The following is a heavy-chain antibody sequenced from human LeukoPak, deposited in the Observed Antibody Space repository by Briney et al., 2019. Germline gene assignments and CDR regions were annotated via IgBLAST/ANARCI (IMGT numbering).Heavy chain of an antibody. CDR1: GGSISSYY. CDR3: ARVDYYGSGSYDY. D-gene: IGHD3-10*01. V-gene: IGHV4-4*09. J-gene: IGHJ4*02. CDR2: IYTSGST. Sequence: SETLSLTCTVSGGSISSYYWSWIRQPPGKGLEWIGYIYTSGSTNYNPSLKSRVIISVDTSKNQFSLKLSSVTAADAAVYYCARVDYYGSGSYDYWGQGTLVTVSS.